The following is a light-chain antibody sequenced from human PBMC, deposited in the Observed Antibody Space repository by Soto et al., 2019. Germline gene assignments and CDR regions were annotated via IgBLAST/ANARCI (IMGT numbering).Light chain of an antibody. CDR3: SSYTSINTQL. Sequence: QSVLTQPPSVSGAPGQRVTISCTGSSSNIGSLYDVHWYQQLPGTAPKLLIYDNSNRPSGVPDRFSGSKSGTSASLAITGLQAEDEAYYYCSSYTSINTQLFGGGTQLTVL. V-gene: IGLV1-40*01. J-gene: IGLJ7*01. CDR2: DNS. CDR1: SSNIGSLYD.